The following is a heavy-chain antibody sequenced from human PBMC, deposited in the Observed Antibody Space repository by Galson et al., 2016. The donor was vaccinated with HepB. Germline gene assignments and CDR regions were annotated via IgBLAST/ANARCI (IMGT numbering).Heavy chain of an antibody. D-gene: IGHD5-12*01. CDR3: AKPTNSDAFHI. Sequence: SLRLSCVASGFTFSRSWMTWVRQAPGKGLEWVGRIRDKANNYTTEYAASVEGRFSVSTDESKNSLYLQMNSLETEDTAVYYCAKPTNSDAFHIWGQGTMVTVSS. CDR2: IRDKANNYTT. J-gene: IGHJ3*02. V-gene: IGHV3-72*01. CDR1: GFTFSRSW.